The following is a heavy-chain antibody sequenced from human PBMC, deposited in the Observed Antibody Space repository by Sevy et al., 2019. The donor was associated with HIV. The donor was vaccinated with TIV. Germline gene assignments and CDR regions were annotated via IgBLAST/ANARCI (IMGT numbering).Heavy chain of an antibody. D-gene: IGHD6-13*01. CDR2: IWYDGSNK. CDR3: ARDQGIAAAGTGERGFYYYYYGMDV. Sequence: GESLKISCAASGFTFSSYGMHWVRQAPGKGLEWVAVIWYDGSNKYYADSVKGRFTISRDNSKNTLYLQMNSLRAEDTAVYYCARDQGIAAAGTGERGFYYYYYGMDVWGQGTTVTVSS. CDR1: GFTFSSYG. J-gene: IGHJ6*02. V-gene: IGHV3-33*01.